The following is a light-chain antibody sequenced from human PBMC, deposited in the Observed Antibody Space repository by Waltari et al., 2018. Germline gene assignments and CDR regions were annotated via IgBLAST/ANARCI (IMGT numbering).Light chain of an antibody. J-gene: IGKJ5*01. CDR1: QSVNTN. CDR3: QQRTTWPSIT. V-gene: IGKV3-11*01. Sequence: EIVLTQSPATLSLSPGERGTLSCSASQSVNTNLAWYQQKPGQAPRLLIYDASNRATGIPARFRGSGSGTDFTLTISSLEREDFAVYYCQQRTTWPSITFGQGTRLEIK. CDR2: DAS.